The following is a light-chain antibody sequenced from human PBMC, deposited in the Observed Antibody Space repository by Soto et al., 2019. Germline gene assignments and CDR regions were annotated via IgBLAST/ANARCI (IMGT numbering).Light chain of an antibody. J-gene: IGKJ4*01. Sequence: ETVLTQSPGTLSLSPGERATLSCRASQSVNNDYLAWYQQRPGLAPKLLIFGASGRATGIPDRFSGSGSGTDFTLNISRLEPEDFEIYYCQQYGTSPLTFGGGTKVDIK. CDR1: QSVNNDY. CDR3: QQYGTSPLT. V-gene: IGKV3-20*01. CDR2: GAS.